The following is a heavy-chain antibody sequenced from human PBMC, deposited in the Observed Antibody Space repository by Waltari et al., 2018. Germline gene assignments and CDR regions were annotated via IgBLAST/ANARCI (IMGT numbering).Heavy chain of an antibody. CDR1: GYSISSGYY. CDR3: ARERTDNYYDSSGYYNDY. Sequence: QVQLQESAPGLVKPSETLSLTCAVSGYSISSGYYWGWLRQPPGKGLEWIGSIYHSGSTYYNPSLKSRVTISVDTSKNQFSLKLSSVTAADTAVYYCARERTDNYYDSSGYYNDYWGQGTLVTVSS. D-gene: IGHD3-22*01. CDR2: IYHSGST. J-gene: IGHJ4*02. V-gene: IGHV4-38-2*02.